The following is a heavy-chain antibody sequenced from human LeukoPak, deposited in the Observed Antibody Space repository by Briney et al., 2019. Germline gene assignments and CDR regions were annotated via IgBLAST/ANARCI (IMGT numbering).Heavy chain of an antibody. J-gene: IGHJ4*02. CDR1: GGSISSGDYY. Sequence: PSETLSLTCTVSGGSISSGDYYWSWIRQPPGKGLEWIGYIYYSGSTYYNPSLKSRVTISVDTSKNQFSLRLISMTAADTAVYYCARSAASGDFFDYWGQGTLVTVSS. CDR2: IYYSGST. D-gene: IGHD3-10*01. V-gene: IGHV4-30-4*08. CDR3: ARSAASGDFFDY.